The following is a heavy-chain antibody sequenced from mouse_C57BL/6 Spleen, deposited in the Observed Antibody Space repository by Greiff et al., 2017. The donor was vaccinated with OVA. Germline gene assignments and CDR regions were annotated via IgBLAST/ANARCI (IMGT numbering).Heavy chain of an antibody. CDR3: TRENYGSSWDY. CDR1: GFTFSSYA. J-gene: IGHJ2*01. Sequence: EVKLMESGEGLVKPGGSLKLSCAASGFTFSSYAMSWVRQTPEKRLEWVAYISSGGDYIYYADTVKGRFTISRDNARNTLYLQMSSLKSEDTAMYYCTRENYGSSWDYWGQGTTLTVSS. D-gene: IGHD1-1*01. V-gene: IGHV5-9-1*02. CDR2: ISSGGDYI.